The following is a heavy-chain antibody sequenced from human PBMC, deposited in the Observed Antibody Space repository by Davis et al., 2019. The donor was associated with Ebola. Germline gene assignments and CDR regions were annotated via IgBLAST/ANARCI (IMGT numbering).Heavy chain of an antibody. D-gene: IGHD2-2*01. Sequence: ASVQVSCKASGYTFTGYYMHWVRQAPGQGLEWMGWINPNSGGTNYAQKFQGRVTMTRDTSISTAYMELSRLRSDDTAVYYCARGDVVDQLNSFWFDPRGQGTLVTVSS. J-gene: IGHJ5*02. CDR1: GYTFTGYY. V-gene: IGHV1-2*02. CDR2: INPNSGGT. CDR3: ARGDVVDQLNSFWFDP.